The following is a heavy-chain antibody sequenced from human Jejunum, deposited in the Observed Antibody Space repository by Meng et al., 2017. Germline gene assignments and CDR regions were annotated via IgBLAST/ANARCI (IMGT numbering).Heavy chain of an antibody. V-gene: IGHV2-5*08. D-gene: IGHD6-13*01. CDR1: GDSISSGEYV. CDR3: TRRPGIAKNWCDP. CDR2: IYWDDDK. J-gene: IGHJ5*02. Sequence: GSGPGLVKPSQTLSLTCTVSGDSISSGEYVWSWIRQPPGKALEWLALIYWDDDKRYSPSLKSRLTITKDTSTNQVVLTMTNVDPVDTATYYCTRRPGIAKNWCDPWGQGTLVTVSS.